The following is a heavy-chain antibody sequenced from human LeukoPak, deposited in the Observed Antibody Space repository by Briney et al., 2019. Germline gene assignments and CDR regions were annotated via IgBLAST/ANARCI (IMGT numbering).Heavy chain of an antibody. CDR3: AKDGLSSADY. V-gene: IGHV3-23*01. CDR1: GFTFSSYA. CDR2: ISGSGAGT. Sequence: GGSLRLSCAASGFTFSSYAMSWVRQAPGKGLEWVSAISGSGAGTYYAVSVKGRFTISRYNSKNTLYLQMNSLRAEDTAVYDCAKDGLSSADYWGQGTLVTVSS. D-gene: IGHD6-25*01. J-gene: IGHJ4*02.